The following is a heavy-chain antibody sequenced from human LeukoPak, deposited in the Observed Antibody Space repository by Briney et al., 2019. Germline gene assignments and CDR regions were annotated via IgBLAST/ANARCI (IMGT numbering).Heavy chain of an antibody. D-gene: IGHD3-22*01. CDR2: INHSGST. J-gene: IGHJ4*02. Sequence: GSLRLSCAASGFTFSSSWMSWVRQAPGKGLEWIGEINHSGSTNYNPSLKSRVTISVDTSKKQFPLKLSSVTAADTAVYYCVTYYFDSSGPKKNYWGQGTLVTVSS. CDR3: VTYYFDSSGPKKNY. CDR1: GFTFSSSW. V-gene: IGHV4-34*08.